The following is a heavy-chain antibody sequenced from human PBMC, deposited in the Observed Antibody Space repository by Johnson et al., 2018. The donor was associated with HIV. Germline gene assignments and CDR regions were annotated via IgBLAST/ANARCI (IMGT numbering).Heavy chain of an antibody. V-gene: IGHV3-30*02. CDR3: ASDSSGCDERGEKDAFDI. Sequence: QMQLVESGGGVVQPGGSLRLSCAASGFTFADYGMHWVRQPPGKGLEWVAFIAHDESITHYADSVKGRFTMSRDNSKNTLYLQMNSLRAEDTAVYYCASDSSGCDERGEKDAFDIWGQGTMVTVSS. CDR2: IAHDESIT. J-gene: IGHJ3*02. D-gene: IGHD3-22*01. CDR1: GFTFADYG.